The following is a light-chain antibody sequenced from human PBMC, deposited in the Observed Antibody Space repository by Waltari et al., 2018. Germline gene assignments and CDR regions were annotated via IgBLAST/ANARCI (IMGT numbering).Light chain of an antibody. J-gene: IGLJ1*01. CDR3: CSYAGSSTLYV. Sequence: YALTQPASVSGSPGQSITISCTGTSSDVGSYTLVSWYQQPPGKAPKLMIYEGSKRPSGVSNRFSCSKSANTASLTISGLQAEDEAASYCCSYAGSSTLYVFGTRTKVTVL. CDR2: EGS. CDR1: SSDVGSYTL. V-gene: IGLV2-23*01.